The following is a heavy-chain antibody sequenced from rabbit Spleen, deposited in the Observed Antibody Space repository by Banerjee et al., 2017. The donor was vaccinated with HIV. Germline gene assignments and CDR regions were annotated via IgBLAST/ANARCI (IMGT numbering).Heavy chain of an antibody. J-gene: IGHJ6*01. V-gene: IGHV1S40*01. CDR3: ARDSGSSFSSYGMDL. CDR1: EFSFSNNYY. CDR2: IDSGSSGFT. D-gene: IGHD8-1*01. Sequence: QSLEVSGGDLVKPGASLTLTCTASEFSFSNNYYMSWVRQAPGKGLEWIACIDSGSSGFTYFASWAKGRFTISKTSSTTVTLQMTSLTAADTATYFCARDSGSSFSSYGMDLWGQGTLVTVS.